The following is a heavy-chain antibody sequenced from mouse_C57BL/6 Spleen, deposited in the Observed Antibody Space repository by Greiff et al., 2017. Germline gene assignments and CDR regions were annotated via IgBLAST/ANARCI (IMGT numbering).Heavy chain of an antibody. CDR2: IDPETGGT. J-gene: IGHJ1*03. V-gene: IGHV1-15*01. Sequence: QVQLKESGAELVRPGASVTLSCKASGYTFTDYEMHWVKQTPVHGLEWIGAIDPETGGTAYNQKFKGKAILTADKSSSTAYMELRSLTSEDSAVYYCTRKNSSPGYFDVWGTGTTVTVSS. CDR1: GYTFTDYE. CDR3: TRKNSSPGYFDV. D-gene: IGHD1-1*01.